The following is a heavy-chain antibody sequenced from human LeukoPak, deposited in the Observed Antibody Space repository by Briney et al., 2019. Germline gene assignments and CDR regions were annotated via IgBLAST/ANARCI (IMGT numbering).Heavy chain of an antibody. CDR2: INPDGSVT. CDR1: GFSFSGQL. D-gene: IGHD2/OR15-2a*01. CDR3: ARSGYYNGYDY. V-gene: IGHV3-74*01. Sequence: GGSLRLSCVASGFSFSGQLMHWVRQAPGKGLVAVSRINPDGSVTTYADYVKGRFTISRDNAKNTLYLEMSSLTVEDTALYYCARSGYYNGYDYWGQGTLVTVSS. J-gene: IGHJ4*02.